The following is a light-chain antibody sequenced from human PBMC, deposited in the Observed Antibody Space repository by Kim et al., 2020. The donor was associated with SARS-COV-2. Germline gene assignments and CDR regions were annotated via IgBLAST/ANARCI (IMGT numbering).Light chain of an antibody. CDR1: NIGSKS. CDR3: QVWDSDSDHWV. J-gene: IGLJ3*02. V-gene: IGLV3-21*04. CDR2: SDS. Sequence: APGKAARVPCGGNNIGSKSVHWCQQKPGQAPVLVIYSDSDRPSGIPERFSGSNSANTATLTISRVEAGDEADYYCQVWDSDSDHWVFGGGTQLTVL.